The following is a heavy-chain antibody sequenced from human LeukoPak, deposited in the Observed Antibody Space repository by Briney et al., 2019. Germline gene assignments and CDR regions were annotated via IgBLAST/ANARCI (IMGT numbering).Heavy chain of an antibody. CDR3: AGGRYESTRLSADYYYYMDV. CDR2: IYTSGST. CDR1: GGSITGYY. J-gene: IGHJ6*03. V-gene: IGHV4-4*07. D-gene: IGHD1-14*01. Sequence: SETLSLTCTVSGGSITGYYWSWIRQPAGKGLEWIGRIYTSGSTIYNPSLKSRVTMSVDTSKNQFSLRLSSVTAADTAVYYCAGGRYESTRLSADYYYYMDVWGKGTTVTVSS.